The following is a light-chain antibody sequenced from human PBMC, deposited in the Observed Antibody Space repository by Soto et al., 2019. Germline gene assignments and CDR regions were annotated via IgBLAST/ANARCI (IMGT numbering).Light chain of an antibody. CDR3: FSYGRSSIYV. CDR1: SRNVGLYQA. Sequence: QSALTQPASVSGSPGQSVTISCTGTSRNVGLYQAISWYQQHPGKAPKLILYEVRQRRSGVSNRFSGSKSGNTASLTFSGLQPEDEADYYYFSYGRSSIYVFGSGTKLTVL. CDR2: EVR. J-gene: IGLJ1*01. V-gene: IGLV2-23*02.